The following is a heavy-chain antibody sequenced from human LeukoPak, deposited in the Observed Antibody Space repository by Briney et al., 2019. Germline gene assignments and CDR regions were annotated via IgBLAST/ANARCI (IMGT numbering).Heavy chain of an antibody. CDR1: GDSISSSSYY. V-gene: IGHV4-39*01. CDR2: IFYSGST. J-gene: IGHJ3*01. D-gene: IGHD3-22*01. Sequence: SETLSLTCTVSGDSISSSSYYWAWIRQPPWKGLEWIGSIFYSGSTYYNPSLKSRVTTSEDTSKNQFSLKLSSVTAADTAVYYCARTRDSSGYYVFDLWGLGTMVTVSS. CDR3: ARTRDSSGYYVFDL.